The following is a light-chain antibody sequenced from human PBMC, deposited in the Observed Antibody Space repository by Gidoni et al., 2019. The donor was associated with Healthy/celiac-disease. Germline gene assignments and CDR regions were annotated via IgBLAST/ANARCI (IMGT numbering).Light chain of an antibody. V-gene: IGKV3-20*01. CDR2: GAS. CDR3: QQYGILPLT. Sequence: EIVLTQSPGTLSLSPGERATLSCRASQSVSSSYLAWYQQKPGQAPRLLIYGASSRATGIPDRFSGSGSGTDFTLTISRLEPEDFAVYYCQQYGILPLTFGGGTKVEIK. CDR1: QSVSSSY. J-gene: IGKJ4*01.